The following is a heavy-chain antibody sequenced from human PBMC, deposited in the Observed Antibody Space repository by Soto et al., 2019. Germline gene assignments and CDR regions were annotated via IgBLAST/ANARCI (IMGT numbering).Heavy chain of an antibody. Sequence: GSLRLSCAASGFTVSSNYMSWVRQAPGKGLEWVSVIYSGGSTYYADSVKVRFTISRDNSKNTLYLQMNSLRAEDTAVYYCARASSSSWFFQHWGQGTLVTVS. CDR2: IYSGGST. CDR1: GFTVSSNY. D-gene: IGHD6-13*01. V-gene: IGHV3-66*01. J-gene: IGHJ1*01. CDR3: ARASSSSWFFQH.